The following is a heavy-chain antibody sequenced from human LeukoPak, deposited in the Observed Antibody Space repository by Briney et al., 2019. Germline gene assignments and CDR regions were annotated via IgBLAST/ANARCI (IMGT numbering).Heavy chain of an antibody. CDR1: GFTFSNYA. D-gene: IGHD3-22*01. V-gene: IGHV3-23*01. J-gene: IGHJ4*02. CDR3: PKPCHYDSSGPDLNFDY. Sequence: PGGSLRLSCAASGFTFSNYAMNWVRQAPGKGLEWVSGISGSGGSTYYADSVRGRFTISRDNSKNTLYLQMNSLTAEDTAVYYCPKPCHYDSSGPDLNFDYWGQGTLVTVSS. CDR2: ISGSGGST.